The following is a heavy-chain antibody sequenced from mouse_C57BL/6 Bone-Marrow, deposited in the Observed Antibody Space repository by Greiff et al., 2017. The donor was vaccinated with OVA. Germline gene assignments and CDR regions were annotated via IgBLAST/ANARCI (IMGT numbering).Heavy chain of an antibody. CDR2: IDPENGDT. D-gene: IGHD2-4*01. CDR1: GFNIKDDY. CDR3: TPIYYDYDGVDY. V-gene: IGHV14-4*01. Sequence: EVQLQQSGAELVRPGASAKLSCTASGFNIKDDYMHWVKQRPEQGLEWIGWIDPENGDTEYASKFQGKATITADTSSNTAYLQLRSLTSEDTAVYYCTPIYYDYDGVDYWGQGTTLTVSS. J-gene: IGHJ2*01.